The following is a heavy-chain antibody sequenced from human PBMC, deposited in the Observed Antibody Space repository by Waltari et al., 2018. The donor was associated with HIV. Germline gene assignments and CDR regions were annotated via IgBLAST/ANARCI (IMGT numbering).Heavy chain of an antibody. D-gene: IGHD2-15*01. J-gene: IGHJ4*02. CDR2: INHSGST. Sequence: QVQLQQWGAGLLKPSEPLSLTCAVYGGSFSGYYWSWIRQPPGKGLEWIGEINHSGSTNYNPSLKSRVTISVDTSKNQFSLKLSSVTAADTAVYYCARAGRSGFDYWGQGTLVTVSS. V-gene: IGHV4-34*01. CDR1: GGSFSGYY. CDR3: ARAGRSGFDY.